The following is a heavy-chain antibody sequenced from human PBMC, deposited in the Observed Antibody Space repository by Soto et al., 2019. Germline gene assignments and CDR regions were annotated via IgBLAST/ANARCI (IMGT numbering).Heavy chain of an antibody. V-gene: IGHV4-34*01. CDR2: INHSGST. CDR3: ARGVYDYVWGSYRHYFDY. D-gene: IGHD3-16*02. Sequence: NPSETLSLTCAVYGGSFSGYYWSWIRQPPGKGLEWIGEINHSGSTNYNPSLKSRVTISVDTSKNQFSLKLSSVTAADTAVYYCARGVYDYVWGSYRHYFDYWGQGTLVTVSS. J-gene: IGHJ4*02. CDR1: GGSFSGYY.